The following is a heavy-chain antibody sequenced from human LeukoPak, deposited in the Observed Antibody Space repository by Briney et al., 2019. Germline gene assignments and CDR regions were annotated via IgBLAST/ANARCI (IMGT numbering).Heavy chain of an antibody. J-gene: IGHJ4*02. CDR3: ARQYCSGGSCWRAFDY. D-gene: IGHD2-15*01. V-gene: IGHV4-59*08. Sequence: SETLSLTCTVSGGSISPYYWSWIRQPPGKGLEYIGYIYYSGSTNYNPSLKSRVTISVDTSKNQFSLKLSSVTAADTAVYYCARQYCSGGSCWRAFDYWGQGTLVTVSS. CDR1: GGSISPYY. CDR2: IYYSGST.